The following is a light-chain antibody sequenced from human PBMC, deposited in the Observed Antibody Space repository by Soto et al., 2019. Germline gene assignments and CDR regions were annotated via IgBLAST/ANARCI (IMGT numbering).Light chain of an antibody. CDR3: QQSYSTPYS. CDR2: SAS. Sequence: DIQMTQSPSSLSASVGDRVTITCRASQSIDIYLSWYQQKPGKAPKLLIYSASNLQSGVPSTFSGSGSGTDFNLTISNLQPEDFATYYCQQSYSTPYSFGQGTKVDI. V-gene: IGKV1-39*01. CDR1: QSIDIY. J-gene: IGKJ2*01.